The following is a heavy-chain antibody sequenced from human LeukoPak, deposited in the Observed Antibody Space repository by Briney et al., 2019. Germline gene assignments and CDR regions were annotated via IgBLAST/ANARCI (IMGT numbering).Heavy chain of an antibody. CDR2: IIPILGIA. D-gene: IGHD6-19*01. V-gene: IGHV1-69*02. CDR1: GGTFSSYT. Sequence: GASVKVSCKASGGTFSSYTISWVRQAPGQGPEWMGRIIPILGIANYAQKFQGRVTITADKSTSTAYMELSSLRSEDTAVYYCARAAIAVAGTSIDAFDIWGQGTMVTVSP. J-gene: IGHJ3*02. CDR3: ARAAIAVAGTSIDAFDI.